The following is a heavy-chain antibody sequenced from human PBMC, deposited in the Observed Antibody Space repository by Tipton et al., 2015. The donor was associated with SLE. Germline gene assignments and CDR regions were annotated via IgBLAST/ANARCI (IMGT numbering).Heavy chain of an antibody. CDR1: GGSISSSGFY. D-gene: IGHD4-17*01. CDR2: IYRSGTA. J-gene: IGHJ5*02. CDR3: AAMYGDARTNWFDA. V-gene: IGHV4-39*01. Sequence: TLSLTCSVSGGSISSSGFYWGWIRQSPGKGLEWIGSIYRSGTANYNPALKSRVTMSVDTSKNQFALDLRSVTAADTAVYYCAAMYGDARTNWFDAWGQGILVTVSS.